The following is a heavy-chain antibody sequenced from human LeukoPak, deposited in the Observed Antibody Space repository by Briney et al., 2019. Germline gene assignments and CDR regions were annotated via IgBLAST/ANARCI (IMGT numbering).Heavy chain of an antibody. CDR2: ISPYNGNT. V-gene: IGHV1-18*01. D-gene: IGHD6-19*01. J-gene: IGHJ4*02. Sequence: ASVRVSFKASGYAFTRVGITWGRRAPGQGGEWMGWISPYNGNTRYARKFQGRVAMTTDTSTTTAYMELRGLRFNDTAVYYCARAGSGSGWYFDYWGQGTLVTVSS. CDR3: ARAGSGSGWYFDY. CDR1: GYAFTRVG.